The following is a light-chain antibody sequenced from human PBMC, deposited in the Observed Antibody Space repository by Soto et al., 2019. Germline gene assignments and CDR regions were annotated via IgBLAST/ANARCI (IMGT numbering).Light chain of an antibody. V-gene: IGKV3-15*01. CDR3: QQYSNWPKT. Sequence: EIVMTQSPATLSVSPGERATLSCRASQSVSSKIVWYQQKSGQAPRLLIYAASTRATGVPARFTGSGSGTEFTLTITSLQSEDFAVHYCQQYSNWPKTFGQGSRVEIK. CDR1: QSVSSK. J-gene: IGKJ1*01. CDR2: AAS.